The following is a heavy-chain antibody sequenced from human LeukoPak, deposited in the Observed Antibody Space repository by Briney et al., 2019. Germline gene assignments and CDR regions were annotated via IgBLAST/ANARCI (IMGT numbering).Heavy chain of an antibody. V-gene: IGHV3-23*01. CDR1: GFSLSSYA. D-gene: IGHD4-17*01. Sequence: GGSLRLSCAASGFSLSSYAMSWVRQAPGKGLEWVSGINAGGGSTYYADSVKGRFTISRDNSMNTLYLQMNSLRVEDTAVYYCAKVGDYGDYGGVDYWGQGTLVIVSS. J-gene: IGHJ4*02. CDR2: INAGGGST. CDR3: AKVGDYGDYGGVDY.